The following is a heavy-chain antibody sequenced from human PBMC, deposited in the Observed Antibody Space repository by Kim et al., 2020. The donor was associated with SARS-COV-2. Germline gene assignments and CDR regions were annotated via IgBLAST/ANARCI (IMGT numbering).Heavy chain of an antibody. Sequence: SETLSLTCAVYGGSFSGYYWSWIRQPPGKGLEWIGEINHSGSTNYNPSLKSRVTISVDTSKNQFSLKLSSVTAADTAVYYCARVCFVYYYDSSGYYGYYYYGMDVWGQGTTVTVSS. CDR1: GGSFSGYY. V-gene: IGHV4-34*01. J-gene: IGHJ6*02. CDR3: ARVCFVYYYDSSGYYGYYYYGMDV. CDR2: INHSGST. D-gene: IGHD3-22*01.